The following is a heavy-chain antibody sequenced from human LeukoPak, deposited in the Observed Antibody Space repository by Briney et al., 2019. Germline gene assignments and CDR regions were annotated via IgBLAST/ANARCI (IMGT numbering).Heavy chain of an antibody. J-gene: IGHJ2*01. CDR3: ARDWNYDFWSGYSPYWYFDL. D-gene: IGHD3-3*01. CDR1: GDSISSYY. Sequence: SETLSLTCTVSGDSISSYYWSWIRQPAGKGLEWIGRIYTSGSTNYNPSLKSRVTMSVDTSKNQFSLKLSSVTAADTAVYYCARDWNYDFWSGYSPYWYFDLWGRGTLVTVSS. CDR2: IYTSGST. V-gene: IGHV4-4*07.